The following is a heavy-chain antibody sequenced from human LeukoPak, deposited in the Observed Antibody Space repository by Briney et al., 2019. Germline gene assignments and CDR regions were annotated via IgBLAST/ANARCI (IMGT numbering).Heavy chain of an antibody. CDR1: GGSISSYY. D-gene: IGHD5-24*01. Sequence: SETLSLTCTVSGGSISSYYWSWIRQPPGKRLEWIGYIYYSGSTNYNPSLKSRVTISVDTSKNQFSLRLSSVTAADTAVYYCARDKRGDGYGDFDYWGQGTLVTVSS. CDR2: IYYSGST. J-gene: IGHJ4*02. CDR3: ARDKRGDGYGDFDY. V-gene: IGHV4-59*01.